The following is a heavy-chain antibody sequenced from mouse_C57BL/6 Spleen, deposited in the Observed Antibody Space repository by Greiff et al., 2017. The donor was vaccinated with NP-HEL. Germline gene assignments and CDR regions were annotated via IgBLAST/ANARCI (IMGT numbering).Heavy chain of an antibody. D-gene: IGHD2-1*01. J-gene: IGHJ4*01. CDR1: GSTFTEYT. CDR2: FYPGSGSI. CDR3: ARHEGKVYGNYFYYAMDY. V-gene: IGHV1-62-2*01. Sequence: QVQLQQSGAELVKPGASVKLSCKASGSTFTEYTIHWVKQRSGQGLEWIGWFYPGSGSIKYNEKFKDKATLTADKSSSTVYMELSRLTSEDSAVYFCARHEGKVYGNYFYYAMDYWGQGTSVTVSS.